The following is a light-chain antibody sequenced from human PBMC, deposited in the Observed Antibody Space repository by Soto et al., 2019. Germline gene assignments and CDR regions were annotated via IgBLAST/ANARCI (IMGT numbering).Light chain of an antibody. CDR3: KLYNNWPPFT. CDR1: QSVGYR. CDR2: DAS. V-gene: IGKV3-15*01. J-gene: IGKJ3*01. Sequence: EIVMTQSPATLSVSPGERATLSCRASQSVGYRLAWYQQKPGQAPRLLIYDASTRATGFPARFSGSGSGTEFTLPISSLHSEDFAVYFCKLYNNWPPFTFGPGTNVDI.